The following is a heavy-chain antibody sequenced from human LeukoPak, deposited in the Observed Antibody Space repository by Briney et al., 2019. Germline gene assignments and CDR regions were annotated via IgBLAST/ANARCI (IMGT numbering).Heavy chain of an antibody. Sequence: PGGSLRLSCAASGFTFSDYSVSWIRQAPGKGLEWVSYISGSGSTINYADSVKGRFTISRDNAKNSLYLQMNSLRADDTAVYYCARGHLVPIDYWGQGTLVTVSS. V-gene: IGHV3-11*04. CDR2: ISGSGSTI. CDR3: ARGHLVPIDY. J-gene: IGHJ4*02. CDR1: GFTFSDYS. D-gene: IGHD6-13*01.